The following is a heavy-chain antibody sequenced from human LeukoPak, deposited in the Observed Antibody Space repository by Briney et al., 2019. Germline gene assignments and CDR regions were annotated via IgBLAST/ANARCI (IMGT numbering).Heavy chain of an antibody. V-gene: IGHV3-23*01. CDR2: ISGSGGST. J-gene: IGHJ4*02. Sequence: PGGSLRLSRAASGFTFSSYGMSWVRQAPGKGLGWVSAISGSGGSTYYADSVKGRFTISRDNSKNTLYLQMNSLRAEDTAVYYCAKVAYYDSSGYFNRLADWGQGTLVTVSS. D-gene: IGHD3-22*01. CDR3: AKVAYYDSSGYFNRLAD. CDR1: GFTFSSYG.